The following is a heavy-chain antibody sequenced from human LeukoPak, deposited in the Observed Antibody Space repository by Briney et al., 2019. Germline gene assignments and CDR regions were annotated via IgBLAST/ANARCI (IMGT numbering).Heavy chain of an antibody. CDR2: ISYSGST. V-gene: IGHV4-59*06. Sequence: SETLSLTCTLSGGSISSYYWSWIPQHPRKGLECIGHISYSGSTYYTPSLKSRVTISADRSKNQYSLKLNSVTAADTAVYYCASRHTTDGMDVWGQGTTVTVSS. D-gene: IGHD1-14*01. J-gene: IGHJ6*02. CDR1: GGSISSYY. CDR3: ASRHTTDGMDV.